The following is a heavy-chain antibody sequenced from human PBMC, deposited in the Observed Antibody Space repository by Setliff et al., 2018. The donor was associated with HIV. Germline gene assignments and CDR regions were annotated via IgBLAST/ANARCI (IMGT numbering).Heavy chain of an antibody. Sequence: SETLSLTCSVSGGSVNSDNYHWAWIRQPAGKGLEWIGHIYTSGSPHYKSSLTSRLTISLDTSRNQFSLKLTSVTAADSATYYCARWVYNSAWSLDYWGQGTLVTVSS. CDR1: GGSVNSDNYH. CDR2: IYTSGSP. CDR3: ARWVYNSAWSLDY. V-gene: IGHV4-61*09. D-gene: IGHD6-19*01. J-gene: IGHJ4*02.